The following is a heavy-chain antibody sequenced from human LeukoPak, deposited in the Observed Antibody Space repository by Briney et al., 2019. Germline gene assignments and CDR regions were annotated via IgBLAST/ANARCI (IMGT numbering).Heavy chain of an antibody. Sequence: GGSLRLSCAASGFTFDDYATHWVRQAPGKGLEWVSGISWNSGSIGYADSVKGRFTISRDNAKNSLYLQMNSLRAEDTALYYCAKALSSSWDGSFDYWGQGTLVTVSS. D-gene: IGHD6-13*01. CDR3: AKALSSSWDGSFDY. CDR2: ISWNSGSI. V-gene: IGHV3-9*01. CDR1: GFTFDDYA. J-gene: IGHJ4*02.